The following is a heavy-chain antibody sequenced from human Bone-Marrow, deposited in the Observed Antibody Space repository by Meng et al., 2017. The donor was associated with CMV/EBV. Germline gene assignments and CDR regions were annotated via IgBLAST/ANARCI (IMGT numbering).Heavy chain of an antibody. CDR3: ARDPSPYYYYHSGMDV. D-gene: IGHD6-6*01. V-gene: IGHV1-69*05. Sequence: GAFSSYAISLVRQAPGQGLEWMGGIIPIFATANYAQKFQGRVTITTDEFTSTAYLGLSSLRSEDTAVYYCARDPSPYYYYHSGMDVWGQGTTVTVSS. J-gene: IGHJ6*02. CDR2: IIPIFATA. CDR1: GAFSSYA.